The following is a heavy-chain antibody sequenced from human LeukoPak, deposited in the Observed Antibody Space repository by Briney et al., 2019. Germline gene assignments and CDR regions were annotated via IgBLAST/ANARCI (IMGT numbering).Heavy chain of an antibody. CDR3: ARGDYYDSAWDY. J-gene: IGHJ4*02. CDR2: IYYSGST. D-gene: IGHD3-22*01. Sequence: PSETLSLTCTVSGGSISSYYWSWIRQPPGKGLEWIGYIYYSGSTNYNPSLKSRVTISVDTSKNQFSLKLSSVTAADTAVYYCARGDYYDSAWDYWGQGTLVTVSS. CDR1: GGSISSYY. V-gene: IGHV4-59*01.